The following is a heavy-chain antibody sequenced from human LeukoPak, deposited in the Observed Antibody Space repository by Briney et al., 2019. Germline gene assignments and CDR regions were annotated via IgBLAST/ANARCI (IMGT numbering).Heavy chain of an antibody. D-gene: IGHD3-22*01. J-gene: IGHJ3*02. V-gene: IGHV1-18*01. Sequence: ASVKVSCKASGYTFTSYGISWVRQAPGQGLEWMGWISAYNVNTNYAQKLQGRVTMTTDTSTSTAYMELRSLRSDDTAVYYCARLLRRDSSGYDAFDIWGQGTMVTVSS. CDR1: GYTFTSYG. CDR3: ARLLRRDSSGYDAFDI. CDR2: ISAYNVNT.